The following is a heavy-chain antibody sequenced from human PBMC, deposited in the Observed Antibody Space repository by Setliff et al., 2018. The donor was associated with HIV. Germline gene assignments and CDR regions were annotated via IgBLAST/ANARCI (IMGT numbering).Heavy chain of an antibody. CDR1: GFTFRTYV. CDR3: AKDRGQGYSGYYGCDS. D-gene: IGHD5-12*01. CDR2: ISFDGNNI. Sequence: PGGSLRLSCAASGFTFRTYVMYWVRQAPGKGLEWVALISFDGNNIYYADSVKGRLTISRDNSKNTVYLEMNSLRGDDTAVYFCAKDRGQGYSGYYGCDSWGQGTLVTVSS. V-gene: IGHV3-30*18. J-gene: IGHJ5*02.